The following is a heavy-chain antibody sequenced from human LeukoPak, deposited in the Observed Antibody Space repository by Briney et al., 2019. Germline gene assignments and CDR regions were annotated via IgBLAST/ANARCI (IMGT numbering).Heavy chain of an antibody. D-gene: IGHD3-22*01. CDR1: GFTFSSYA. J-gene: IGHJ4*02. CDR3: AKDLGSDYYDSSGLLDY. Sequence: GGSLRLSCAASGFTFSSYAMSWVRQAPGKGLEWVSAISGSGGSTYYADSVKGRFTISRDNSKNTLYLQMNSLRAEDTAVYYCAKDLGSDYYDSSGLLDYWGQGTLVTVSS. CDR2: ISGSGGST. V-gene: IGHV3-23*01.